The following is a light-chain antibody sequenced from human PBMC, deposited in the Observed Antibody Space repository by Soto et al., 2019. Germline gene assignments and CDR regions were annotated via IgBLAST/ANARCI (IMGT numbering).Light chain of an antibody. CDR2: DAS. J-gene: IGKJ3*01. Sequence: EIVLTQSPGTLSLSPGERATLSCRASQSVSSSYLAWYQQKPGQAPRLLIYDASSRATGIPDRFSGSGSGTDFTLTISRLEPEDFAVCYCQQYGSSPIFTFGPGTKVDIK. CDR1: QSVSSSY. V-gene: IGKV3-20*01. CDR3: QQYGSSPIFT.